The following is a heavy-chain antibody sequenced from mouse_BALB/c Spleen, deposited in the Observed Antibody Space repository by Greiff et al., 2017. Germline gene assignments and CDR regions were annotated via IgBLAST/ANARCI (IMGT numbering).Heavy chain of an antibody. J-gene: IGHJ1*01. D-gene: IGHD2-14*01. CDR2: IYPGNGDT. V-gene: IGHV1-12*01. CDR1: GYTFTSYN. CDR3: ARSGDYYRYERWYFDV. Sequence: QVQLKQPGAELVKPGASVKMSCKASGYTFTSYNMHWVKQTPGQGLEWIGAIYPGNGDTSYNQKFKGKATLTADKSSSTAYMQLSSLTSEDSAVYYCARSGDYYRYERWYFDVWGAGTTVTVSS.